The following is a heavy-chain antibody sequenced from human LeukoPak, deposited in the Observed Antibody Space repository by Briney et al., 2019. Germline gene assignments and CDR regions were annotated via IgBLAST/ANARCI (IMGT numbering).Heavy chain of an antibody. CDR1: GFTVSSNY. V-gene: IGHV3-7*04. D-gene: IGHD6-19*01. CDR2: IKQDGSAK. J-gene: IGHJ4*02. Sequence: PGGSLRLSCAASGFTVSSNYMTWVRQAPGKGLEWVAYIKQDGSAKDYVDSVKGRFTISRDNSKNSLYLQMNSLRAEDTAVYYCARGGWSLDYWGQGTLVTVSS. CDR3: ARGGWSLDY.